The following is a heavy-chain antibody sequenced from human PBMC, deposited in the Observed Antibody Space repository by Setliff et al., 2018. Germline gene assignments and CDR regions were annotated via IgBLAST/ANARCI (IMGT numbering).Heavy chain of an antibody. CDR1: GGSISSSSYY. CDR2: IYYSGST. D-gene: IGHD1-1*01. CDR3: ARDVWGAGTGWFDP. V-gene: IGHV4-39*02. Sequence: SETLSLTCTVSGGSISSSSYYWGWIRQPPGKGLEWIGSIYYSGSTTYNPSLKSRVTLSLDTSKNHLSLNLTSVTAADTAVYYCARDVWGAGTGWFDPWGLGSLVTVSS. J-gene: IGHJ5*02.